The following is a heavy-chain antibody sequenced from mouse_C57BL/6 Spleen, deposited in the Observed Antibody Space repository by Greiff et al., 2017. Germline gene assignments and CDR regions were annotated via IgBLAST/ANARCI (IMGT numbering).Heavy chain of an antibody. CDR3: AKIITTVVATDYYAMDY. V-gene: IGHV2-5*01. CDR1: GFSLTSSG. J-gene: IGHJ4*01. CDR2: IWRGGST. D-gene: IGHD1-1*01. Sequence: QVQLQQSGPGLVQPSQSLSITCTVSGFSLTSSGVHWVRQSPGKGLEWLGEIWRGGSTDYNAAFMSRLSITKDNSKSQVFFKMNSLQADDTAIYYCAKIITTVVATDYYAMDYWGQGTSVTVSS.